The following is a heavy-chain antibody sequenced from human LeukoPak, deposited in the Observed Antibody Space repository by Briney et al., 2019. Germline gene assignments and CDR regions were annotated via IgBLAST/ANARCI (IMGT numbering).Heavy chain of an antibody. CDR2: IYYSGST. CDR1: GGSISSYY. J-gene: IGHJ3*02. D-gene: IGHD4-17*01. Sequence: SETLSLTCTVSGGSISSYYWSWIRQPPGKGLEWIGYIYYSGSTKYNPSLKSRATISVDRSKNKFSLNLRSVSAADTAVYYCAREDTVWGLEIWGQGTMVTVSS. V-gene: IGHV4-59*01. CDR3: AREDTVWGLEI.